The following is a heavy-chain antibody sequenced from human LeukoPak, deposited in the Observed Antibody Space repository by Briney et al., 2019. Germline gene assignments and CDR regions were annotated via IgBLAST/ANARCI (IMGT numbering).Heavy chain of an antibody. V-gene: IGHV3-30*02. CDR2: IRYDGSNK. CDR1: GFTFSSYG. Sequence: GGSLRLSCAASGFTFSSYGMHWVRQAPGKGLEWVAFIRYDGSNKYYADSVKGRFTISRDNSKNTLYLQMNSLRAEDTAVYYCAKDRGSIFGASGFDYWGQGTLVTVSS. J-gene: IGHJ4*02. D-gene: IGHD3-3*01. CDR3: AKDRGSIFGASGFDY.